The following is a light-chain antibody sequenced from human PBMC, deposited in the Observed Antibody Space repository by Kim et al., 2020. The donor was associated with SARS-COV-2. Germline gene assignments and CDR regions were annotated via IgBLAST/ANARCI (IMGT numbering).Light chain of an antibody. J-gene: IGKJ4*01. V-gene: IGKV3-15*01. CDR1: QSVNSN. Sequence: APGQRATLYCKASQSVNSNVAWYRQKPGQAPRLVVFGASTRATGIPDRFSGSGSGTDYTLTITSLQPEDFATYYCQQYKSWPPLTFGGGTKVDIK. CDR2: GAS. CDR3: QQYKSWPPLT.